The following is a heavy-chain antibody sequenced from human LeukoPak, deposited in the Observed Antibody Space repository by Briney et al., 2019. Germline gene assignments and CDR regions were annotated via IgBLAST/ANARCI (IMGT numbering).Heavy chain of an antibody. D-gene: IGHD3-22*01. Sequence: SETLSLTCAVYGGSFSGYYWSWIRQPPGKGLEWIGEINHSGSTNYNPSLKSRVTISVDTSKNQFSLKLSSVTAADTAVYYCARAVYYHDSSGYYYAKPYYYYYYMDVWGKGTTVTVSS. V-gene: IGHV4-34*01. CDR2: INHSGST. CDR1: GGSFSGYY. CDR3: ARAVYYHDSSGYYYAKPYYYYYYMDV. J-gene: IGHJ6*03.